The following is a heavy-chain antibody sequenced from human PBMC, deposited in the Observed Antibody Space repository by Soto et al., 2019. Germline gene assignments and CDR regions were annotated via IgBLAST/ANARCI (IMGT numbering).Heavy chain of an antibody. J-gene: IGHJ5*02. V-gene: IGHV4-61*03. CDR2: IYYTGST. Sequence: SETLFLTCTVFGASGSSGTYYWSWIRQDPGKGLEWVGHIYYTGSTNYNPSINNRVTISVDTSKNHFSLQLTSVTAADTAVYYCARGAGFSYASTWFDIWGQGTLVTVSS. CDR3: ARGAGFSYASTWFDI. CDR1: GASGSSGTYY. D-gene: IGHD5-18*01.